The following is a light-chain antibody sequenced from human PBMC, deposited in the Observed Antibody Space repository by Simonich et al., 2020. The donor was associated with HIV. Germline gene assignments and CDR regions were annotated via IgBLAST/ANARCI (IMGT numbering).Light chain of an antibody. J-gene: IGLJ3*02. V-gene: IGLV8-61*01. CDR3: VLYMGSGIWV. CDR2: NTN. Sequence: QTVVTQEPSFSVSPGGTVTLTCGLSSGSVSTRYYPSWYQQTPGQAPRTLIYNTNFRSSGVPDRFSGAILGNKAALSITGAQADDESDYYCVLYMGSGIWVFGGGTKLTVL. CDR1: SGSVSTRYY.